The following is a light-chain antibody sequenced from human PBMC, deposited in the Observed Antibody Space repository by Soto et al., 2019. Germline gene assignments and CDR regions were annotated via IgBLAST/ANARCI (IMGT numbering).Light chain of an antibody. CDR2: EVT. J-gene: IGLJ1*01. CDR3: SSYTTSSTRV. CDR1: SSDVGIYNY. Sequence: QSVLTQPPSASGTPGQRVTISCSGSSSDVGIYNYVSWYQQHPGKVPKLIIYEVTNRPSGVSNRFSGSKSGNTASLTISGFQAEDEADYYCSSYTTSSTRVFGTGTKVTVL. V-gene: IGLV2-14*01.